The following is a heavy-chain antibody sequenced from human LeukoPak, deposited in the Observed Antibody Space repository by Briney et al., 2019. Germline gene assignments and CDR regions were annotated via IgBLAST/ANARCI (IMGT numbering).Heavy chain of an antibody. J-gene: IGHJ3*02. V-gene: IGHV3-66*04. CDR2: IYSGGST. Sequence: PGGSLRLSCAASGFTVSSNYMSWVRQAPGKGLEWVSVIYSGGSTYYADSVKGRFTFSRDNSKNTLYLQMNILRAEDTAVYYCARPGPDAFDIWGQGTMVTVSS. CDR1: GFTVSSNY. CDR3: ARPGPDAFDI.